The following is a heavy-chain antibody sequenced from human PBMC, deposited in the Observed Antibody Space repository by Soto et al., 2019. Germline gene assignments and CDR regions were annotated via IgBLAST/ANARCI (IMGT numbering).Heavy chain of an antibody. V-gene: IGHV3-23*01. CDR1: GFTFSSYA. D-gene: IGHD1-26*01. CDR3: AKVRLKWELLRGVVFDY. CDR2: ISGSGGST. Sequence: EVQLLESGGGLVQPGGSLRLSCAASGFTFSSYAMSWVRQAPGKGLEWVSAISGSGGSTYYADSVKGRFTISRDNSKNTLYLQMNSLRAEDTAVYYCAKVRLKWELLRGVVFDYWGQGTLVTVSS. J-gene: IGHJ4*02.